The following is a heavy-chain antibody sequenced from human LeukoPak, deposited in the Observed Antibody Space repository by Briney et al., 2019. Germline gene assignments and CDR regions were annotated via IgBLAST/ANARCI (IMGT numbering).Heavy chain of an antibody. V-gene: IGHV1-24*01. CDR1: GYTLTGLS. D-gene: IGHD4-17*01. Sequence: GASVKVSCKVSGYTLTGLSMHWVRQAPGKELEWMGGFDPEDGETIYAQKFQGRVTMTEDTSTDTAYMELSSLRSEDTAVYYCATGTTVTTDRPNNWFDPWGQGTLVTVSS. J-gene: IGHJ5*02. CDR3: ATGTTVTTDRPNNWFDP. CDR2: FDPEDGET.